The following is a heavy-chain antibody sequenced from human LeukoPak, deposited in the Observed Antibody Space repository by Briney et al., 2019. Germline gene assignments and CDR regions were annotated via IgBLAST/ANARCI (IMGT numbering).Heavy chain of an antibody. D-gene: IGHD4-17*01. CDR1: GFTFSSYA. CDR2: ISGSGGST. V-gene: IGHV3-23*01. Sequence: GGSLRLSCAASGFTFSSYAMSWVRQAPGKGLEWVSAISGSGGSTYYADSVKGRFTIARDNSKSTLYLQMNSLRAEDTAVYYCAKDLGDYGDYEGYFDYWGQGTLVTVSS. CDR3: AKDLGDYGDYEGYFDY. J-gene: IGHJ4*02.